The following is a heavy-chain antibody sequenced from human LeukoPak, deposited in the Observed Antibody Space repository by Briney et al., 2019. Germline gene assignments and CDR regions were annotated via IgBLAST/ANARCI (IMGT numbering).Heavy chain of an antibody. CDR3: ARGSGSWLFDY. J-gene: IGHJ4*02. V-gene: IGHV1-24*01. D-gene: IGHD1-26*01. CDR1: GYTLTELS. Sequence: ASVTVSCKVSGYTLTELSMHWVRQAPGKGLEWMGGFDPEDGETIYAQKFQGRVTMTRDTSTSTVYMELSSLRSEDTAVYYCARGSGSWLFDYWGQGTLVTVSS. CDR2: FDPEDGET.